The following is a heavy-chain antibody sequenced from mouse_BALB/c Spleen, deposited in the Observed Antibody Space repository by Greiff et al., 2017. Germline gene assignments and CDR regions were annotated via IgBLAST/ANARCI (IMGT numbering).Heavy chain of an antibody. D-gene: IGHD1-1*01. V-gene: IGHV1S81*02. CDR1: GYTFTSYY. CDR2: INPSNGGT. Sequence: QVQLQQSGAELVKPGASVKLSCKASGYTFTSYYMYWVKQRPGQGLEWIGEINPSNGGTNFNEKFKSKATLTVDKSSSTAYMQLSSLTSEDSAVYYCTRDYYGSSYGFDYWGQGTTLTVSS. J-gene: IGHJ2*01. CDR3: TRDYYGSSYGFDY.